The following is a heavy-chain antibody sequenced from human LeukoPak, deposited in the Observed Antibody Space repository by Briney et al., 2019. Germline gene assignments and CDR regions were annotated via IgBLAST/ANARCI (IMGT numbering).Heavy chain of an antibody. CDR3: ARHAEYNSGWHFYLDH. J-gene: IGHJ4*02. CDR2: VHNVGST. CDR1: GVSTTNGIYY. D-gene: IGHD6-19*01. V-gene: IGHV4-39*01. Sequence: SETLSLTCTVSGVSTTNGIYYWAWIRQRPGKGLEWIGSVHNVGSTYYNLSLRSRVTMSIDTSKNQFSLRLNSVTAADTAVYYCARHAEYNSGWHFYLDHWGQGILVTVSS.